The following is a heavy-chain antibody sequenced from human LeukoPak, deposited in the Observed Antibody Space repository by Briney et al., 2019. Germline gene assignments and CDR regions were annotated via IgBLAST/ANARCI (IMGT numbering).Heavy chain of an antibody. J-gene: IGHJ4*02. Sequence: GGSLRLSCAASGFTFISYSIHWVRQAPGKGLEWVAFIRYDGSNKYYADSVKGRFTISRDNSKNTLYLQMNSLRAEDTAVYYCAKDPGDCGGDCYPDYWGQGTLVTVSS. CDR1: GFTFISYS. D-gene: IGHD2-21*02. CDR3: AKDPGDCGGDCYPDY. CDR2: IRYDGSNK. V-gene: IGHV3-30*02.